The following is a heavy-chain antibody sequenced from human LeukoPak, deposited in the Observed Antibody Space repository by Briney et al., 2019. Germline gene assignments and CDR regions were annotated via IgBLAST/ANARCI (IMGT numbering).Heavy chain of an antibody. D-gene: IGHD4-17*01. J-gene: IGHJ4*02. CDR3: ARQGWTVTTFFDY. CDR2: IDTDGSI. V-gene: IGHV3-74*01. Sequence: GGSLRLSCAASGFTFSSYWMHWVRQAPGKGLVWVSRIDTDGSINYADSVKGRFTIPRDNAKNTLYLQMNSLRAEDTAVYYCARQGWTVTTFFDYWGQGTLVTVSS. CDR1: GFTFSSYW.